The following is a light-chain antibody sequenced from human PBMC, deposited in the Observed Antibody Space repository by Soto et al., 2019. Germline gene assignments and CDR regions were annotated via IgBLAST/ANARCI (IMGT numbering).Light chain of an antibody. CDR1: SSNIGSNT. Sequence: QSVLTQPPSASGTPGQRVTISCCGSSSNIGSNTVNWYQQLPGTAPKLLIYNNNQRPSGVPDRFSGSKSGTSASLAISGLQSEVEADYYCAAWDDSLNGLVFGTGTKLTVL. CDR2: NNN. CDR3: AAWDDSLNGLV. V-gene: IGLV1-44*01. J-gene: IGLJ1*01.